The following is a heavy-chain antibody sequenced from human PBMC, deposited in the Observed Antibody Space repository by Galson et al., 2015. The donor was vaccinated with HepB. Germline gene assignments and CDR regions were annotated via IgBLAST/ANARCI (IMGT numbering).Heavy chain of an antibody. CDR1: GFTFSSYA. Sequence: SLRLSCAASGFTFSSYAMTWVRQAPGKGLEWVSAISGSGGTTYYADSVKGRFTISRDNSKNTLYLQMNSLRAEDTAVYYCAKGPIRERGYSNYVYHNWFDPWGQGTLVTVSS. V-gene: IGHV3-23*01. J-gene: IGHJ5*02. CDR3: AKGPIRERGYSNYVYHNWFDP. CDR2: ISGSGGTT. D-gene: IGHD4-11*01.